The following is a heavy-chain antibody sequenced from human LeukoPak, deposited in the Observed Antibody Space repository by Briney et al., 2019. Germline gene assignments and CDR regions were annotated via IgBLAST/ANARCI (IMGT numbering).Heavy chain of an antibody. CDR1: GFTFSSYS. D-gene: IGHD2-15*01. CDR2: ITSSGKTV. J-gene: IGHJ4*02. Sequence: GGSLRLSCAASGFTFSSYSMNWVRQAPGKGLEWVSYITSSGKTVHYADSVKGRFAVSRDNARNTLYLQMNSLRAEDTAVYYCARLECSGGNCYSEKYYFDYWGQEALVTVSS. V-gene: IGHV3-48*04. CDR3: ARLECSGGNCYSEKYYFDY.